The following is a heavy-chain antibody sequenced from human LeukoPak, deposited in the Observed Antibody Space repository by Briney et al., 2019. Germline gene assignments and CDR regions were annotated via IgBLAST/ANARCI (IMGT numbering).Heavy chain of an antibody. Sequence: GGSLRLSCAASGFTFSNYWMSWVRQAPGKGLEWVANIKQDGSEKYYVNSVKGRSTISRDNAKNSLYLQMNSLRAEDTAIYFCAREDDWNYEDYWGQGTLVTVSS. D-gene: IGHD1-7*01. CDR1: GFTFSNYW. J-gene: IGHJ4*02. V-gene: IGHV3-7*01. CDR2: IKQDGSEK. CDR3: AREDDWNYEDY.